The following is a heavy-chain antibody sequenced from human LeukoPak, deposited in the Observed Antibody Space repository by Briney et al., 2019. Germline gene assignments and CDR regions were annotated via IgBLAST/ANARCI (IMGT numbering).Heavy chain of an antibody. Sequence: ASVKVSCKASGYTFTSYYMHWVRQAPGQGLEWMGIINPSGGSTSYAQKFQGRVTITRDTSTSTVYMELSSLRSEDTAVYYCARDREITMVRGVIGGCFDYWGQGTLVTVSS. CDR3: ARDREITMVRGVIGGCFDY. D-gene: IGHD3-10*01. CDR1: GYTFTSYY. J-gene: IGHJ4*02. V-gene: IGHV1-46*01. CDR2: INPSGGST.